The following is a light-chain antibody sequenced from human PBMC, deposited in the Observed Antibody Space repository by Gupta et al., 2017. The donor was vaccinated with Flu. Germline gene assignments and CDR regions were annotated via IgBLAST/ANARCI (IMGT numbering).Light chain of an antibody. CDR1: SGDVGAYNY. J-gene: IGLJ3*02. V-gene: IGLV2-11*01. CDR3: CSYAGRYTWV. CDR2: DVT. Sequence: QSALTQPRSVSGSPGQSVTFSCTGTSGDVGAYNYVSWYRQHPGKAPKLIIYDVTERPSGVPDRYSGSKSGNTASLTISGLQAEDEADYYCCSYAGRYTWVFGGGTKLTVL.